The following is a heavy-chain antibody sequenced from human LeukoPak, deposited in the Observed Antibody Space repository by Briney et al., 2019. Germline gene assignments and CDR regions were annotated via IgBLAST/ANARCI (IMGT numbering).Heavy chain of an antibody. CDR1: GYTFTGYY. CDR2: INPNSGGT. D-gene: IGHD6-19*01. V-gene: IGHV1-2*02. J-gene: IGHJ5*02. Sequence: ASVKVSCKASGYTFTGYYMHWVRQAPGQGLEWMGWINPNSGGTNYAQKFQGRVTMTRDTSTSTVYMELSSLRSEDTAVYYCARGGYSSRWFDPWGQGTLVTVAS. CDR3: ARGGYSSRWFDP.